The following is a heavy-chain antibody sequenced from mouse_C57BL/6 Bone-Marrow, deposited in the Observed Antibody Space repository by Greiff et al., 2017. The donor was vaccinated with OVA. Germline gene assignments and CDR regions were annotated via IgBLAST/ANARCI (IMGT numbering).Heavy chain of an antibody. Sequence: DVKLVESGGGLVKPGGSLKLSCAASGFTFSSYAMSWVRQTPEKRLEWVATISDGGSYTYYPDNVKGRFTISRDNAKNNLYLQMSHLKSEDTAMYYCARDVATVVANAMDYWGQGTSVTVSS. V-gene: IGHV5-4*01. J-gene: IGHJ4*01. CDR1: GFTFSSYA. CDR2: ISDGGSYT. CDR3: ARDVATVVANAMDY. D-gene: IGHD1-1*01.